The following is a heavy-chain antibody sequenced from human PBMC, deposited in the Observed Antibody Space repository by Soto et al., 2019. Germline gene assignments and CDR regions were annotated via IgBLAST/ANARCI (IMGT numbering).Heavy chain of an antibody. CDR3: AREYSSSSKLRYYYYMDV. CDR1: GFTFSSYS. V-gene: IGHV3-21*01. J-gene: IGHJ6*03. D-gene: IGHD6-6*01. CDR2: ISSSSSYI. Sequence: EVQLVESGGGLVKPGGSLRLSCAASGFTFSSYSMNWVRQAPGKGLEWVSSISSSSSYIYYADSVQGRFTISRDNAKNSLYLQMNSLRAEDTAVYYCAREYSSSSKLRYYYYMDVWGKGTTVTVSS.